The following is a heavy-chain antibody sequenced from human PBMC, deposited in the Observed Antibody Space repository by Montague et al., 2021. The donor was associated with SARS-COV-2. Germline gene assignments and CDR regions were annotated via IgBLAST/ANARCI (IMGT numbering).Heavy chain of an antibody. J-gene: IGHJ5*02. CDR1: GGSISSSSYY. V-gene: IGHV4-39*01. CDR3: AAQSSGGYCSSSSCYVWFDP. Sequence: SETLSLTCTVCGGSISSSSYYWGWIRQPPGKGLEWIGSIHYSGSTYYNPSLKSRVTISVDTSKKHFSLKLSSVTAADTAVYFCAAQSSGGYCSSSSCYVWFDPWGQGTLVTVSS. CDR2: IHYSGST. D-gene: IGHD2-2*01.